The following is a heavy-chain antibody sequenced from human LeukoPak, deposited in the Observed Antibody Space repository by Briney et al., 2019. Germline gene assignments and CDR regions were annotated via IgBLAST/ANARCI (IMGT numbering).Heavy chain of an antibody. J-gene: IGHJ4*02. CDR3: ARGSLSSGSYLNY. Sequence: GGSPRLSCAVPGFTFSTYWMSWVRQAPGKGLEWVANIKQDGSEKYYVDSVKGRFTISRDNAKNSLYLQMNSLRVEDTAVYYCARGSLSSGSYLNYWGQGTLVTVSS. CDR2: IKQDGSEK. D-gene: IGHD1-26*01. CDR1: GFTFSTYW. V-gene: IGHV3-7*01.